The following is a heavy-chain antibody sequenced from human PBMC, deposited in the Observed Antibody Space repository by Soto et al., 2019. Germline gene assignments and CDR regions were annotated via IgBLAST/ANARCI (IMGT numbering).Heavy chain of an antibody. D-gene: IGHD2-15*01. V-gene: IGHV3-30*18. CDR1: GFTFSSYG. J-gene: IGHJ5*02. CDR3: AKGRRFVVFPFDP. CDR2: ISYDGSNK. Sequence: PGGSLRLSCVASGFTFSSYGMHWVRQAPGKGLEWVAVISYDGSNKYYADSVKGRFTISRDNSKNTLYLQMNSLRAEDTAVYYCAKGRRFVVFPFDPWGQGTLVTVSS.